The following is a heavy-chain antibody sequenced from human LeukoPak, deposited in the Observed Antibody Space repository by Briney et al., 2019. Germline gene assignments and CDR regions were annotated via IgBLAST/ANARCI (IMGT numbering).Heavy chain of an antibody. Sequence: ASVKVSCKASGYTFTNYYIHWVRQAPGQGLEWVGLINPNGGNTGYAQKFQGRVTLTEDTSADTAYMELSRLRSDDTAVYYCAPVRGPWLYYFDYWGQGTLVTVSS. J-gene: IGHJ4*02. D-gene: IGHD3-10*01. CDR3: APVRGPWLYYFDY. CDR1: GYTFTNYY. V-gene: IGHV1-46*03. CDR2: INPNGGNT.